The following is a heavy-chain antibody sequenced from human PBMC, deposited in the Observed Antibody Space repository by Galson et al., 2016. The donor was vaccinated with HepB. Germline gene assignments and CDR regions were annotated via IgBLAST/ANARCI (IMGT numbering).Heavy chain of an antibody. CDR3: ERTGYCSPTSCQCYYYGVDV. D-gene: IGHD2-2*01. CDR2: ISASGTAT. Sequence: SLRLSCAASGFTFSDYYLSRIRQAPGKGLEWVSHISASGTATYNADSVKGRSTISRDNAQNSLYLQMDGLRAEDTAVYFCERTGYCSPTSCQCYYYGVDVWGQGTTVTVSS. CDR1: GFTFSDYY. V-gene: IGHV3-11*01. J-gene: IGHJ6*02.